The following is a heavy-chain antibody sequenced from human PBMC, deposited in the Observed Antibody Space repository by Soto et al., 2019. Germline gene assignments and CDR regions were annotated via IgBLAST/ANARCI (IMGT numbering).Heavy chain of an antibody. V-gene: IGHV4-61*08. Sequence: PSETLSLTCTVSGGSISSGGYYWSWIRQHPGKGLEWIGYIYYSGSTNYNPSLKSRVTISVDTSKNQFSLKLSSVTAADTAVYYCARLNQAADWFDPWGQGTLVTVSS. CDR3: ARLNQAADWFDP. CDR1: GGSISSGGYY. D-gene: IGHD6-25*01. J-gene: IGHJ5*02. CDR2: IYYSGST.